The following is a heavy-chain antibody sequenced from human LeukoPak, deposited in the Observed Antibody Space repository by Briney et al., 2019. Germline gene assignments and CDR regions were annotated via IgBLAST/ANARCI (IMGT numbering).Heavy chain of an antibody. CDR3: ARGPNTYAQPRFDY. CDR1: GGSISSYY. D-gene: IGHD2-2*01. CDR2: IFTSGSTDYT. J-gene: IGHJ4*02. Sequence: KPSETLSLICTVSGGSISSYYWSWIRQPAGKGLEWIGRIFTSGSTDYTDYNPSLRSRVTMSIDTSNNQFSLKLSSVTAADTAVYFCARGPNTYAQPRFDYWGQGTLVTVSS. V-gene: IGHV4-4*07.